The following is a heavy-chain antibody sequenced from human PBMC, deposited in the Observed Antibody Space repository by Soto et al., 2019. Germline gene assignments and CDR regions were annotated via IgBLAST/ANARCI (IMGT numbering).Heavy chain of an antibody. CDR2: IIPLFGTI. CDR3: ARGLPGGWVEPGAIRGYLDT. Sequence: QVQLVQSGAAVKEPGSSVKVSCKASGDTFSNYATTWVRQAPGQGLEWMGAIIPLFGTITYAQNFQGRVTITADETTRTAYMAWRSPRSDDTAVYYCARGLPGGWVEPGAIRGYLDTWGQGTLVTVSS. J-gene: IGHJ4*02. V-gene: IGHV1-69*01. CDR1: GDTFSNYA. D-gene: IGHD6-19*01.